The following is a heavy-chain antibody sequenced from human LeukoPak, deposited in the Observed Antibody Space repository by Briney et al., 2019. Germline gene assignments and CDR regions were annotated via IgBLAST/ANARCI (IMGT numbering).Heavy chain of an antibody. CDR2: IYYSGST. D-gene: IGHD3-22*01. Sequence: PSETLSLTCTVSGGSISSYYWSWIRQPPGKGLEWIGYIYYSGSTNYNPSLKSRVTISVDTSKNQFSLKLSSVTAADTAVYYCASILGSDYYDSSGTFDYWGQGTLVTVSS. CDR3: ASILGSDYYDSSGTFDY. J-gene: IGHJ4*02. V-gene: IGHV4-59*08. CDR1: GGSISSYY.